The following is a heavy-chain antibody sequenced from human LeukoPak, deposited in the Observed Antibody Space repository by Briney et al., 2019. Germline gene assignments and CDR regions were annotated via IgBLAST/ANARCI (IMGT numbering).Heavy chain of an antibody. CDR1: GFTFSGSA. J-gene: IGHJ4*02. V-gene: IGHV3-73*01. D-gene: IGHD3-22*01. CDR2: IRSKANSYAT. Sequence: PGGSLRLSCAASGFTFSGSAMHWVRQASGKGLEWVGRIRSKANSYATAYAASVKDRFTISRDDSKNTAYLQMNSLKTEDTAMYYCTRHVGEDYYDSSGYYDWGQGTLVTVSS. CDR3: TRHVGEDYYDSSGYYD.